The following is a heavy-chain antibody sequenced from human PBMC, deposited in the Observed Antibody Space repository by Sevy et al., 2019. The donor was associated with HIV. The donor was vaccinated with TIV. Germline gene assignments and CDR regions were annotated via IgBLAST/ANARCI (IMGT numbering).Heavy chain of an antibody. Sequence: GGSLRLSCAASGFPFSSYAMSWVRQAPGKGLEWVSTISGSGGSAYYPDPVKGRFTISRDNSKDTLFLQMHSLRAEDTAVYYCGKGLRGTTTNNWFDPWGQGPLVTVSS. CDR2: ISGSGGSA. J-gene: IGHJ5*02. CDR3: GKGLRGTTTNNWFDP. V-gene: IGHV3-23*01. CDR1: GFPFSSYA. D-gene: IGHD4-17*01.